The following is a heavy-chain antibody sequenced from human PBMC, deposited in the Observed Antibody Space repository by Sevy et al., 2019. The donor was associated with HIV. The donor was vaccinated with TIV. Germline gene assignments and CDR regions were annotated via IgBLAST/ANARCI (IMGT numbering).Heavy chain of an antibody. Sequence: GGSLRLSCAASGFTFSSYSMNWVRQAPGKGLEWVSSISSSSYIYYADSVKGRFTISRDNAKNSLYLQMNSLRAEDTAVYYCARAEGPYTQFDYWGQGTLVIVSS. V-gene: IGHV3-21*01. CDR3: ARAEGPYTQFDY. CDR2: ISSSSYI. CDR1: GFTFSSYS. D-gene: IGHD1-20*01. J-gene: IGHJ4*02.